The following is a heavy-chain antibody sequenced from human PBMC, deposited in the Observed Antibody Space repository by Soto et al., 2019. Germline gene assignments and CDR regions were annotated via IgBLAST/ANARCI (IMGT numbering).Heavy chain of an antibody. CDR1: GYTFTSYG. J-gene: IGHJ5*02. CDR2: ISAYNGNT. V-gene: IGHV1-18*04. Sequence: ASVKVSCKASGYTFTSYGISWVRQAPGQGLEWMGWISAYNGNTNYAQKLQGRVTITTDTSTSTAYMELRSLRSDDTAVYYCARDANYDILTGRRGFDPWGQGTLVTVSS. CDR3: ARDANYDILTGRRGFDP. D-gene: IGHD3-9*01.